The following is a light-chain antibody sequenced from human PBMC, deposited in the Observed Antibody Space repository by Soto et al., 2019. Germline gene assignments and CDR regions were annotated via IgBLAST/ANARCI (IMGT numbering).Light chain of an antibody. Sequence: EIVLTQSPGILSLSPGERATLSCRASQSVRNTYLAWYQQKPGQAPRLLIHGASNRATGIPDRFSGSGSGTDFTLTISRLEPEDFAVYYCQYYSSSLSITFGQGTRLDIK. CDR2: GAS. CDR3: QYYSSSLSIT. J-gene: IGKJ5*01. CDR1: QSVRNTY. V-gene: IGKV3-20*01.